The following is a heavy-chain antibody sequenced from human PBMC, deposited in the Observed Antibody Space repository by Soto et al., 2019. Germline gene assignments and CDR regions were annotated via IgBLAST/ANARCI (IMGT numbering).Heavy chain of an antibody. CDR2: IDPSGNDT. J-gene: IGHJ4*02. CDR3: AINYYDSSGYLY. CDR1: GHTLINYY. D-gene: IGHD3-22*01. V-gene: IGHV1-46*01. Sequence: QVQLVQSGAEVKKPGASVKVSCKTSGHTLINYYMHWVRQAPGQGLDWLSKIDPSGNDTSYAERFQGRITLTSDTSTKTVYVELSSLRSEGTAIYYCAINYYDSSGYLYWGQGTLVTVSS.